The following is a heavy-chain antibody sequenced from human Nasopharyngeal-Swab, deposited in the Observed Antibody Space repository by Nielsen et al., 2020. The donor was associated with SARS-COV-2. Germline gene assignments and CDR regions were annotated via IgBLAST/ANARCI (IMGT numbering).Heavy chain of an antibody. CDR2: INSDGTRT. CDR1: EFAFSSYW. Sequence: GESLKISCAASEFAFSSYWMHWVRQAPEKGLVWVSRINSDGTRTNYADSVKGRFTISRDNAKNTLYLQMNSLRAEDTALYYCAKILGSGWYGGNLFDYWGQGTLVTVSS. CDR3: AKILGSGWYGGNLFDY. V-gene: IGHV3-74*01. J-gene: IGHJ4*02. D-gene: IGHD6-19*01.